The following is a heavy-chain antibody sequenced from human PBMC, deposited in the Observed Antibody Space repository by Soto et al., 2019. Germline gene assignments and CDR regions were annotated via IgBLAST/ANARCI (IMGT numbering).Heavy chain of an antibody. V-gene: IGHV3-13*01. J-gene: IGHJ5*02. CDR3: ARERYSGYDGPRYCLFDP. CDR1: GFTFSSYD. D-gene: IGHD5-12*01. Sequence: PGGSLRLSCAAFGFTFSSYDMHWVRQGPGKGLEWVSLIGNSGDTHYSGSVKGRFTVSRENGKSSLYLQMYDLRAEDTAVYYFCARERYSGYDGPRYCLFDPWGQGTQVTVSS. CDR2: IGNSGDT.